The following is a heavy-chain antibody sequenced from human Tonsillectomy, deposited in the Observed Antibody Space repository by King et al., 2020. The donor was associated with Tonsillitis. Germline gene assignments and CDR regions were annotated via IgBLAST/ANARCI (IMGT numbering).Heavy chain of an antibody. CDR3: AREVPIYYYYMDV. V-gene: IGHV3-74*01. J-gene: IGHJ6*03. D-gene: IGHD1-1*01. CDR2: INSDGSST. CDR1: GFTFSSYW. Sequence: VQLVQSGGGLVQPGGSLRLSGAASGFTFSSYWMHWVRQAPGKGLVWVSRINSDGSSTSYADSVKGRFTISRDNAKTTLYLQMNSLRAEDTAVYYCAREVPIYYYYMDVWGKGTTVTVSS.